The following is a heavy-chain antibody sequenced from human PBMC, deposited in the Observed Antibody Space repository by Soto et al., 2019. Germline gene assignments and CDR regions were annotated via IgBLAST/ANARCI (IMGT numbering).Heavy chain of an antibody. V-gene: IGHV1-69*13. CDR3: ARIEPAADDAFDI. CDR1: GGTFSSYA. D-gene: IGHD6-13*01. J-gene: IGHJ3*02. Sequence: GASVKVSCKASGGTFSSYAIGWVRQAPGQGLEWMGGIIPIFGTANYAQKFQGRVTITADESTSTAYMELSSLRSEDTAVYYCARIEPAADDAFDIWGQGTMVTVSS. CDR2: IIPIFGTA.